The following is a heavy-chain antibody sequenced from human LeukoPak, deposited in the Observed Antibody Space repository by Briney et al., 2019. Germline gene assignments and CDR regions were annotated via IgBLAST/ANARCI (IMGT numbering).Heavy chain of an antibody. D-gene: IGHD3-22*01. Sequence: PGGSLRLSCAASGFTFSGSAMHWVRQAPGKGLEWVANIKQDGSEKYYVDSVKGRFTISRDNAKNSLYLQMNSLRAEDTAVYYCARIVGLRYYDSSGYSTWGQGTLVTVSS. CDR3: ARIVGLRYYDSSGYST. CDR2: IKQDGSEK. V-gene: IGHV3-7*01. J-gene: IGHJ5*02. CDR1: GFTFSGSA.